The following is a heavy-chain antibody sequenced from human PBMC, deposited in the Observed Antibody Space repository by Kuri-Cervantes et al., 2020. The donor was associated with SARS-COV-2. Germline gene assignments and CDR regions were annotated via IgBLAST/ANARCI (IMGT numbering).Heavy chain of an antibody. CDR3: AREGPMIVVGGPLPRYNWFDP. Sequence: GESLKISCAASGFTFSNAWMSWVRQAPGKGLEWVGRIKSKTDGGTTDYAAPVKGRFTISRDDSKNTLYLQMNSLKTEDTAVYYCAREGPMIVVGGPLPRYNWFDPWGQGNRVTVSS. D-gene: IGHD3-22*01. V-gene: IGHV3-15*01. CDR2: IKSKTDGGTT. J-gene: IGHJ5*02. CDR1: GFTFSNAW.